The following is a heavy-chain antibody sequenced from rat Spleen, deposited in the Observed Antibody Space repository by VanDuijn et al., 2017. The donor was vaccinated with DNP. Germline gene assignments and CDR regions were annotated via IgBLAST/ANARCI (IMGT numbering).Heavy chain of an antibody. V-gene: IGHV5-25*01. D-gene: IGHD1-2*01. CDR2: ISTSGTRT. J-gene: IGHJ2*01. CDR3: ARQDYSNYNYFDY. CDR1: GFTFSNYY. Sequence: EVQLVESGGGLVQPGRSMKLSCAASGFTFSNYYMGWVRPAPKKGLEWVATISTSGTRTYYPDSVKGRFTISRDNAKSSLYLQMNSLKSEDAATYYCARQDYSNYNYFDYWGQGVMVTVSS.